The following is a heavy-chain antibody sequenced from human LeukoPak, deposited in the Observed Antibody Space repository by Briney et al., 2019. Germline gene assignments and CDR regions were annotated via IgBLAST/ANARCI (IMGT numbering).Heavy chain of an antibody. D-gene: IGHD3-22*01. J-gene: IGHJ3*02. CDR3: AREGMIATGREPAEI. Sequence: PSETLSLTCSVSGDSFNRYHWSWVRQPPGKGLEWIGQIYHSGTKYNPSLKSRVTISVDTSKNQFSLKLSSVTAADTAVYYCAREGMIATGREPAEIWGQGTMVTVSS. CDR1: GDSFNRYH. CDR2: IYHSGT. V-gene: IGHV4-59*13.